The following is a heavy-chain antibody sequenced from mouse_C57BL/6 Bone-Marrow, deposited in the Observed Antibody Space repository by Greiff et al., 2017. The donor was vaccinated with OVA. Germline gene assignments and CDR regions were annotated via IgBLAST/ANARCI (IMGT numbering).Heavy chain of an antibody. CDR1: GYTFTSYW. CDR3: ARGYGSSWGGYFDY. V-gene: IGHV1-59*01. J-gene: IGHJ2*01. Sequence: QVQLQQPGAELVRPGPSVKLSCKASGYTFTSYWMHWVKQRPGQGLEWIGVIDPSDSYTNYNQKFKGKATLTVDTSSSTAYMQLSSLTSEDSAVYYCARGYGSSWGGYFDYWGQGTTLTVSS. D-gene: IGHD1-1*01. CDR2: IDPSDSYT.